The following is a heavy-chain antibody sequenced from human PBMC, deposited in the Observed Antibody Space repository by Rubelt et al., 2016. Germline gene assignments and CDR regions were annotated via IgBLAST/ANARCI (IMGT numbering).Heavy chain of an antibody. V-gene: IGHV3-21*05. J-gene: IGHJ4*02. CDR3: VRGSSGWKGVDY. CDR2: ITSSSHII. CDR1: SGSISSSSHY. D-gene: IGHD6-19*01. Sequence: LQLQESGPGLVKPSETLSLTCTVSSGSISSSSHYWGWVRQAPGKGLEWVSYITSSSHIIHYADSVKGRFTISRDSAMSKLYLQMNSLRVEDTAVYYCVRGSSGWKGVDYWGQGTLVTVSS.